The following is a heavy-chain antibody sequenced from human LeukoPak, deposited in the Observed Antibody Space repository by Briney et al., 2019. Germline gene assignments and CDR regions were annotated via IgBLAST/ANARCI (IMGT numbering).Heavy chain of an antibody. CDR3: ARRGRHDAFDI. V-gene: IGHV4-59*08. CDR1: GGSISSYY. CDR2: IYYSGST. Sequence: KPSGTLSLTCTVSGGSISSYYWSWIRQPPGKGLEWIGYIYYSGSTNYNPSLKSRVTISVDTSKNQFSLKLSSVTAADTAVYYCARRGRHDAFDIWGQGTMVTVSS. J-gene: IGHJ3*02.